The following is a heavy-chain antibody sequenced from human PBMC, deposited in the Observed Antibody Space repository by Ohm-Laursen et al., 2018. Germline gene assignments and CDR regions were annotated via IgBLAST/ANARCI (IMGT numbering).Heavy chain of an antibody. CDR3: AKDKKAGPGSNY. D-gene: IGHD1-14*01. CDR2: ISPIGAT. Sequence: SLRLSCAASGFTFTTYGMAWARQAPGKGLEWVSAISPIGATYYADSVKGRFTISRDNSKNTLNLQMDRLRAEDTAVYYCAKDKKAGPGSNYWGQGTLVTVSS. V-gene: IGHV3-23*01. CDR1: GFTFTTYG. J-gene: IGHJ4*02.